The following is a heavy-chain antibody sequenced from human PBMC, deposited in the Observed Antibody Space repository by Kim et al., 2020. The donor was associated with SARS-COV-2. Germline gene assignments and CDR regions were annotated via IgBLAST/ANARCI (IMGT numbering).Heavy chain of an antibody. Sequence: SETLSLTCTVSGGSISSSSYYWGWIRQPPGKGLEWIGSIYYSGSTYYNPSLKSRVTISVDTSKNQFSLKLSSVTAADTAVYYCARLGREDIVVVPAAMEFDYWGQGTLVTVSS. D-gene: IGHD2-2*01. CDR2: IYYSGST. V-gene: IGHV4-39*01. CDR1: GGSISSSSYY. J-gene: IGHJ4*02. CDR3: ARLGREDIVVVPAAMEFDY.